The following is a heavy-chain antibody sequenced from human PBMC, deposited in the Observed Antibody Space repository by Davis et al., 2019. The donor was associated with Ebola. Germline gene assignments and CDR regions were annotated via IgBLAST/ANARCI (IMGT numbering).Heavy chain of an antibody. J-gene: IGHJ4*02. CDR1: GFTFSGPA. CDR2: IRSKANSYAT. Sequence: GGSLRLSCAASGFTFSGPAMHWVRQASGKGLEWVGRIRSKANSYATAYAASVKGRFTISRDDSKNTAYLQMNSLKTEDTAVYYCTSTTAPSLDYWGQGTLVTVSS. D-gene: IGHD4-11*01. CDR3: TSTTAPSLDY. V-gene: IGHV3-73*01.